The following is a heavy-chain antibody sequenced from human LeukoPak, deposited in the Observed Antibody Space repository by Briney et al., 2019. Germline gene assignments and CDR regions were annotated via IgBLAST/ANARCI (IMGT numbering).Heavy chain of an antibody. CDR3: ARDLGYCSSTSCHYYYGMDV. J-gene: IGHJ6*02. D-gene: IGHD2-2*01. Sequence: GGSLRLSCAASGFTFSSYGMHWVRQAPGKGLEWVAVIWYDGSNKYYADSVKGRFTISRDNSKNTLYLQMNSLRAEDTAVYYCARDLGYCSSTSCHYYYGMDVWGQGTTVTVSS. CDR2: IWYDGSNK. V-gene: IGHV3-33*01. CDR1: GFTFSSYG.